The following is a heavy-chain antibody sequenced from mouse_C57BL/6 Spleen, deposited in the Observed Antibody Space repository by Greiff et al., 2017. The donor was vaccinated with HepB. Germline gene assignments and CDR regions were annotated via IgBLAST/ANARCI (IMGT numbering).Heavy chain of an antibody. D-gene: IGHD1-1*01. CDR2: INPNNGGT. V-gene: IGHV1-22*01. CDR1: GYTFTDYN. CDR3: ALLLRSSWYFDS. J-gene: IGHJ2*01. Sequence: EVQLQQSGPELVKPGASVKMSCKASGYTFTDYNMHWVKQSHGKSLEWIGYINPNNGGTSYNQKFKGKATLTVNKSSSTAYMELRSLTSEDSAVYYCALLLRSSWYFDSWGQGTTLTVSS.